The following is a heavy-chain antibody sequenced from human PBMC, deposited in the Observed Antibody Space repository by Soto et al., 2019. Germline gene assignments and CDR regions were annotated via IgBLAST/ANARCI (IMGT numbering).Heavy chain of an antibody. CDR1: GFTFSSYA. J-gene: IGHJ4*02. Sequence: PGGSLRLSCAASGFTFSSYAMSWVRQAPGKGLEWVSAISGSGGSTYYADSVKGRFTISRDNSKNTLYLQMNSLRAEDTAVYYCARILGQGHYYDKSGYFDYWGQGTLVTVSS. V-gene: IGHV3-23*01. CDR2: ISGSGGST. CDR3: ARILGQGHYYDKSGYFDY. D-gene: IGHD3-22*01.